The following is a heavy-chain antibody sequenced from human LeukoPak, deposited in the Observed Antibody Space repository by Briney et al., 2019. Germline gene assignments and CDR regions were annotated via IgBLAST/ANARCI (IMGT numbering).Heavy chain of an antibody. J-gene: IGHJ6*02. V-gene: IGHV3-48*04. CDR1: GITFSGYS. CDR3: ARDLGVHDPDGLDV. Sequence: GGSLRLSCAASGITFSGYSMDWVRQAPGKGRGWLSYISSRGDTIHYADSVKGRFTISRNNSKNSTYLQMNSLRAEDTGVYYCARDLGVHDPDGLDVWGQGTTVTVSS. CDR2: ISSRGDTI. D-gene: IGHD3-10*01.